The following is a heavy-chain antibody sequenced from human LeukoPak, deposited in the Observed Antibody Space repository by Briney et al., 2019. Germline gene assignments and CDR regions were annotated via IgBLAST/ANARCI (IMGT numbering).Heavy chain of an antibody. CDR1: GGSISGYY. D-gene: IGHD3-10*01. Sequence: SETLSLTCTVSGGSISGYYWSWIRQPPGKGLERIGYIHTSGNNNYNPSLKSRVTTSVDASKNQFALKLSSVTAADTAVYYCARQAYYSGSGSWTGFDYWGQGTLVTVSS. J-gene: IGHJ4*02. V-gene: IGHV4-4*09. CDR3: ARQAYYSGSGSWTGFDY. CDR2: IHTSGNN.